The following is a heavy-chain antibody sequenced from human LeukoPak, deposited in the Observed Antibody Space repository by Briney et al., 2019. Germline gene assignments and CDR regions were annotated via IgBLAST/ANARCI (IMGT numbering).Heavy chain of an antibody. J-gene: IGHJ5*02. V-gene: IGHV4-59*01. CDR1: GVSISSYY. D-gene: IGHD2-2*01. CDR3: ARGVVVVPAAPSDWFDP. CDR2: IYYSGST. Sequence: SETLSLTCTVSGVSISSYYWSWIRQPPGKGLEWVGYIYYSGSTNYNPSLKSRVTISVDTSKNQFSLKLSSVTAADTAVDYCARGVVVVPAAPSDWFDPWGQGTLVTVSS.